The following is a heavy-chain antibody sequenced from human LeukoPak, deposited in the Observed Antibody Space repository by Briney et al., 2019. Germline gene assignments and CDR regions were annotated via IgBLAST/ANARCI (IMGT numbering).Heavy chain of an antibody. V-gene: IGHV4-39*01. D-gene: IGHD3-10*01. CDR1: GGSISSSTSY. Sequence: PSETLSLTCSVSGGSISSSTSYWGWIRQPPGKGLEWIGTIYYSGSTYYHPSLKSRVTISVDTSKNQFSLKLGSVTAADTAVYYCARQTYGSGSYYNLDCWGQGTLVTVSS. CDR2: IYYSGST. J-gene: IGHJ4*02. CDR3: ARQTYGSGSYYNLDC.